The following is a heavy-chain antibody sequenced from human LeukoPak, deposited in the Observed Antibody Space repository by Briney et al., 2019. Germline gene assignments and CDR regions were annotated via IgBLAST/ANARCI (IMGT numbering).Heavy chain of an antibody. CDR2: IKPDSGDT. Sequence: ASVKVSCKASGYTFSGYYIHWVRQAPGQGLEWMGLIKPDSGDTNYAQKFQGRVTMTRDTSISTAYMELSRLRSDDTAVYYCARDLGLYHGSGPRGDYMDVWGKGTTVTVSS. V-gene: IGHV1-2*02. CDR1: GYTFSGYY. CDR3: ARDLGLYHGSGPRGDYMDV. J-gene: IGHJ6*03. D-gene: IGHD3-10*01.